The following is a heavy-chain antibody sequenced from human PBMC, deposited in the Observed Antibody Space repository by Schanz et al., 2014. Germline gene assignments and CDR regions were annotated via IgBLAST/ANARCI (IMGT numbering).Heavy chain of an antibody. CDR2: IIPITGIT. J-gene: IGHJ4*02. CDR1: GYTLTNFA. Sequence: QVQLVQSGAEVKKPGASVKVSCKASGYTLTNFAINWVRQAPGQGLEWMGRIIPITGITNYAQKFQGRVTFTADKSTSTAFLEVNSLRSEDTAVYYCARKGMPPIWSGYPYFFDFWGQGTLVTVSS. D-gene: IGHD3-3*01. CDR3: ARKGMPPIWSGYPYFFDF. V-gene: IGHV1-69*04.